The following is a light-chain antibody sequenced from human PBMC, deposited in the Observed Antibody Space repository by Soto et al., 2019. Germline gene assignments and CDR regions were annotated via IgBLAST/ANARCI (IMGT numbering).Light chain of an antibody. CDR3: QHYNSYPVT. J-gene: IGKJ1*01. CDR2: AAS. V-gene: IGKV1-17*01. Sequence: DTQMNQSPSSLSASVGDSIAITCRASQSISSYLNWYQQKPGKAPKLLISAASILQSGVPSRFSGSGSGTEFTLTISSLQPDDFATYYCQHYNSYPVTLGQGTKVDIK. CDR1: QSISSY.